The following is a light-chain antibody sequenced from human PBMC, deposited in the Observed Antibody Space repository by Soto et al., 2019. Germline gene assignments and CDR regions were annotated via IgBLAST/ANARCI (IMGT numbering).Light chain of an antibody. CDR1: QSISSY. CDR3: QQSYSTPQT. J-gene: IGKJ3*01. V-gene: IGKV1-39*01. CDR2: AAS. Sequence: DIEMTQAPSSLSASVGDRVTLTCRASQSISSYLNWYQQKPGKAPKLLIYAASSLQSGVPSRFSGSGSGTDFTLTISSLQPEDFATYYCQQSYSTPQTFGSGTKVDIK.